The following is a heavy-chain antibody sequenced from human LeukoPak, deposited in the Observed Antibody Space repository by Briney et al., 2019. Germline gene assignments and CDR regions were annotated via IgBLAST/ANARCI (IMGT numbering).Heavy chain of an antibody. CDR1: GFTFSTYT. CDR2: IGWSDSAI. CDR3: ARDHQWSFDS. V-gene: IGHV3-48*02. Sequence: GGSLRLSCAASGFTFSTYTMNWVRQAPGKGLEWISYIGWSDSAIFYADSVKGRFIISRDSAKNSLFLQMNSLSDEDTAVYYCARDHQWSFDSWGQGTLVTVSS. D-gene: IGHD2-15*01. J-gene: IGHJ4*02.